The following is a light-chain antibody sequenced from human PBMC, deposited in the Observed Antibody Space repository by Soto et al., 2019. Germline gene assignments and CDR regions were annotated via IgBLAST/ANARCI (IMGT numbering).Light chain of an antibody. Sequence: QSVLTQPPSASGTPGRRVTISCSGSSANIGSNTVNWYQQLPGTAPKLLIYSNNQRPSGVPDRFSGSKSGTSASLAISGLQSEDEADFYCEAWDDSLNGYVFGTGTKVTVL. CDR1: SANIGSNT. CDR2: SNN. J-gene: IGLJ1*01. CDR3: EAWDDSLNGYV. V-gene: IGLV1-44*01.